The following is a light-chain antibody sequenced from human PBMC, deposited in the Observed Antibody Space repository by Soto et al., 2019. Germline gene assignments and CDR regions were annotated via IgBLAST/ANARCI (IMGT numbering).Light chain of an antibody. J-gene: IGKJ3*01. CDR2: KAS. CDR3: QHYKSYSQFT. CDR1: QSINNW. Sequence: DIQMTQSPSTLSASVGDRVTITCRASQSINNWLAWYQQKHGKAPKLLIYKASTLENGVPSRFSGSGSGTEFTLTISCLQPDDFATYYCQHYKSYSQFTFGPGTKVDTK. V-gene: IGKV1-5*03.